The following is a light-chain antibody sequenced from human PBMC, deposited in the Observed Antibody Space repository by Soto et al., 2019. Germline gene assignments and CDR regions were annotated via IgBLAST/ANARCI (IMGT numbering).Light chain of an antibody. J-gene: IGKJ1*01. CDR3: QQYDKYST. CDR1: QTISVS. CDR2: DAS. Sequence: TQMTQSNSTLSASVGDTVTITCRASQTISVSLAWYQQKPGKAPNLLIYDASTLQGGVPSRFSGSGSGTEFTLTVTSLQPEDFATYFCQQYDKYSTFGHGTKV. V-gene: IGKV1-5*01.